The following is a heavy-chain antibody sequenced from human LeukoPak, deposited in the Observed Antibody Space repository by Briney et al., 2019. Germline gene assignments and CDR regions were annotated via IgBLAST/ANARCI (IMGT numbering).Heavy chain of an antibody. D-gene: IGHD1-26*01. V-gene: IGHV3-23*01. Sequence: PGGSLRLSCVASGFTFSSHAMSWVRQAPGKGLEWVSAISTSGGSTYYADSVKGRFTISRDNSKNTLYLQMNSLRAEDTAVYYCAKEPYSGSQLLDYWGQGTLVTVSS. CDR2: ISTSGGST. J-gene: IGHJ4*02. CDR3: AKEPYSGSQLLDY. CDR1: GFTFSSHA.